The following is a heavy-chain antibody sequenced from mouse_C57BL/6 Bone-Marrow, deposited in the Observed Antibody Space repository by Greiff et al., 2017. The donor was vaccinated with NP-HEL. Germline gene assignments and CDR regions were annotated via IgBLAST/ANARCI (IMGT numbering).Heavy chain of an antibody. Sequence: VQLQQPGAELVRPGTSVKMSCKASGYTFTNYWIGWAKQRPGHGLEWIGDIYPGGGYTNYNEKFKGKATLTADKSSSTAYMQFSSLTSEDSAIYYCARSGSWDAMDYWGQGTSVTVSS. CDR2: IYPGGGYT. V-gene: IGHV1-63*01. CDR3: ARSGSWDAMDY. J-gene: IGHJ4*01. CDR1: GYTFTNYW. D-gene: IGHD3-1*01.